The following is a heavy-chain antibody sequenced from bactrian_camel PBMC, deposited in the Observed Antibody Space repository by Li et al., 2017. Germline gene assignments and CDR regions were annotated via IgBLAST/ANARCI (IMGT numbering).Heavy chain of an antibody. V-gene: IGHV3S1*01. D-gene: IGHD5*01. J-gene: IGHJ6*01. CDR2: YGTDSSFT. CDR3: AANFFRGRPSYTCTSSGRHSDFVN. Sequence: HVQLVESGGGSAQTGGSLRPSCTASGDTYDSTYCMAWFRQGPGRTREGVAAYGTDSSFTDYADSVKGRFAISKDNRKYTLYLQMSSLKSEDTAMYYCAANFFRGRPSYTCTSSGRHSDFVNWGQGTQVTVS. CDR1: GDTYDSTYC.